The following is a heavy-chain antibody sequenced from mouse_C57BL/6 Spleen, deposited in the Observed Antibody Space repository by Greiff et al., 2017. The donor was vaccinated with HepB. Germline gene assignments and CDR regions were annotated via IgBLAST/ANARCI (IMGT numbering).Heavy chain of an antibody. CDR2: ISSGGSYT. D-gene: IGHD1-1*01. CDR1: GFTFSSYG. J-gene: IGHJ4*01. Sequence: EVKLMESGGDLVKPGGSLKPSCAASGFTFSSYGMSWVRQTPDKRLEWVATISSGGSYTYYPDSVKGRFTISRDNAKNTLYLQMSSLKSEDTAMYYCARRPGSSYYYAMDYWGQGTSVTVSS. CDR3: ARRPGSSYYYAMDY. V-gene: IGHV5-6*02.